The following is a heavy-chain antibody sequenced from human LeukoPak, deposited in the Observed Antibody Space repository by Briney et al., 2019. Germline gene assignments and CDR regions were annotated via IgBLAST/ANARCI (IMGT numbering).Heavy chain of an antibody. D-gene: IGHD3-22*01. CDR2: ISSGCRTI. V-gene: IGHV3-48*01. Sequence: GGSLRLSCAASGFTFSSYSMNWVRQAPGKGLEWVSYISSGCRTIYYAGSVKGRFTISRDNAKNSLHLQMNSLRAEDTAVYYCARDAYYYDSSGYYLPAGADYWGQGTLVTVSS. J-gene: IGHJ4*02. CDR3: ARDAYYYDSSGYYLPAGADY. CDR1: GFTFSSYS.